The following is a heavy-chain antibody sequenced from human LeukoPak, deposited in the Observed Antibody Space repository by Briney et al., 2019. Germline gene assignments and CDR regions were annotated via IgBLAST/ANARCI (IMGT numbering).Heavy chain of an antibody. CDR3: AKDGDYATAGTFDY. Sequence: PGGSLRLSCAASGFTFSSYGMHWVRQAPGKGLEWVAFIRYDGSNKYYADSVKGRFTISRDNSKNTLYLQMNSLRAEDTAVYYCAKDGDYATAGTFDYWGQGTLVTVSS. J-gene: IGHJ4*02. CDR1: GFTFSSYG. V-gene: IGHV3-30*02. CDR2: IRYDGSNK. D-gene: IGHD4-17*01.